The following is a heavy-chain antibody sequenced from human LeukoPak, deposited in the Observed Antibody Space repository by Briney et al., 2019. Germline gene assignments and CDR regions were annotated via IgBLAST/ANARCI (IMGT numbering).Heavy chain of an antibody. J-gene: IGHJ4*02. CDR2: IKQDGSEN. V-gene: IGHV3-7*03. Sequence: GGSLRLSCAASGFTFRNYWMHWVRQAPGKGLEWVANIKQDGSENYYVDSVKGRFTISRDNAKNSLYMQMSSLGAEDTDVYYCARSSGWVSDYWGQGILVTVSP. CDR1: GFTFRNYW. CDR3: ARSSGWVSDY. D-gene: IGHD6-19*01.